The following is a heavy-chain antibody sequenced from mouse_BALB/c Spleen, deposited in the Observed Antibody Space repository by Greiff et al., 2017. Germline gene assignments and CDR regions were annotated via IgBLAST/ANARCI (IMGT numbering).Heavy chain of an antibody. D-gene: IGHD2-12*01. V-gene: IGHV2-6-4*01. CDR1: GFSLSRYS. J-gene: IGHJ3*01. CDR3: ARNYRYYGNWIEY. Sequence: QVQLMESGPGLVAPSQSLSITCTVSGFSLSRYSVHWVRQPPGKGLEWLGMIWGGGSTDYNSALKSRLSIIKNNSKSQVFLKMNSLQTDYTAMYYCARNYRYYGNWIEYWGQGTLVTVSA. CDR2: IWGGGST.